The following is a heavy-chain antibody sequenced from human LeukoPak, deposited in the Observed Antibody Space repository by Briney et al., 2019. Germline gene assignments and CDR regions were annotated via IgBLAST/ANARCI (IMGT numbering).Heavy chain of an antibody. D-gene: IGHD2-15*01. CDR3: ARDASLYCSGDSCYWAFDR. J-gene: IGHJ5*02. CDR2: IKQDESKT. CDR1: GFIFTNYW. V-gene: IGHV3-7*01. Sequence: GGSLRLSCAASGFIFTNYWMSWVRQAPGKGPESVANIKQDESKTYYVDSVKGRFTISRDNAKNSLYLQMNSLRAEDTAVYYCARDASLYCSGDSCYWAFDRWGQGTLVTVSS.